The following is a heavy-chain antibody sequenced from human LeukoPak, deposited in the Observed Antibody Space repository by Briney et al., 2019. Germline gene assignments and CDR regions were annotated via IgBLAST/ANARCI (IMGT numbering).Heavy chain of an antibody. D-gene: IGHD3-10*01. CDR2: IYYSGST. V-gene: IGHV4-59*08. J-gene: IGHJ4*02. CDR3: ARHLAYGSGTQPYFDY. CDR1: GGSISSYY. Sequence: NPSETLSLTCTVSGGSISSYYWSWIRQPPGKGLEWIAYIYYSGSTNYNPSLKSRVTISVDTSKNQFSLKLYSVTAADTAVYYCARHLAYGSGTQPYFDYWGQGTLVTVSS.